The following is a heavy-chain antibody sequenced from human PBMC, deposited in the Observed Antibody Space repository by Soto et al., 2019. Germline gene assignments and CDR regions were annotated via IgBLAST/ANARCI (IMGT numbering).Heavy chain of an antibody. CDR2: INEDGSEK. Sequence: GGSLRLSCAASGFSFSTFWVGWVRQAPGKGLQWMASINEDGSEKYDVDSVQGRLTISRDNAKNSLYLQVNSVRAEDTAVYYCVRLSCSGGRCYSAYDYWGQGALFTVSS. CDR3: VRLSCSGGRCYSAYDY. J-gene: IGHJ4*02. V-gene: IGHV3-7*01. D-gene: IGHD2-15*01. CDR1: GFSFSTFW.